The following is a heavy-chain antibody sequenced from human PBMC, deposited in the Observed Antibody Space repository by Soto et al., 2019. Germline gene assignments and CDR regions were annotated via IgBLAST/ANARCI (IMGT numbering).Heavy chain of an antibody. D-gene: IGHD1-26*01. CDR1: GYTFTTYN. CDR3: TRVFSLVRFDP. V-gene: IGHV1-8*01. CDR2: MNPDTGKT. J-gene: IGHJ5*02. Sequence: QVQLVQSGAAVKKPGASVKVSCQASGYTFTTYNINWVRQATGQGLEWMGWMNPDTGKTGYAQKFQGRVTMTRNPSINTAYMEQSSLRSDDTAVYYCTRVFSLVRFDPWGQGTLVTVSS.